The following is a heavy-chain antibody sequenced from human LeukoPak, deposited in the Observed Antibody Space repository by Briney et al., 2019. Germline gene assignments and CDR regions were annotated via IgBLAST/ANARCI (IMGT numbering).Heavy chain of an antibody. V-gene: IGHV3-74*01. J-gene: IGHJ4*02. CDR3: ARGGDIVVVPAAMGIDY. D-gene: IGHD2-2*01. Sequence: GGSLRLSCAASGFTFSSYWMHWVRQAPGKGLVWVSCINSDGSSTSYADSVKGRFTISRDNAKNTLYLQMNSLRAEDTAVYYCARGGDIVVVPAAMGIDYWGQGTLVTVSS. CDR2: INSDGSST. CDR1: GFTFSSYW.